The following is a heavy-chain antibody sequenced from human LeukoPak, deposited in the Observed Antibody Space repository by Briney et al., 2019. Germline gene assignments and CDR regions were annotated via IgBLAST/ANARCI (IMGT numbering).Heavy chain of an antibody. CDR2: ISTYSGST. J-gene: IGHJ5*02. CDR3: ARDPPLP. V-gene: IGHV1-18*01. CDR1: GYTFTNYD. Sequence: ASVKVSCKASGYTFTNYDFSWVRQAPGQGLEWMGWISTYSGSTNYAQKLQGRVTITADKSTSTFYMELSGLRSEDTAVYYCARDPPLPWGQGTLVTVSS.